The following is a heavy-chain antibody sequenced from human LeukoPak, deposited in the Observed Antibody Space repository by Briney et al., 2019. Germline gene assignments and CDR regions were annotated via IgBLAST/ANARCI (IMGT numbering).Heavy chain of an antibody. CDR2: FDPEDGET. Sequence: ASVKVSCKVSGYTLTELSMHWVRQAPGKGLEWMGGFDPEDGETIYAQKFRGRVTMTEDTSTDTAYMELSSLRSEDTAVYYCATVTPVLRFLEWPDYWGQGTLVTVSS. J-gene: IGHJ4*02. CDR3: ATVTPVLRFLEWPDY. V-gene: IGHV1-24*01. D-gene: IGHD3-3*01. CDR1: GYTLTELS.